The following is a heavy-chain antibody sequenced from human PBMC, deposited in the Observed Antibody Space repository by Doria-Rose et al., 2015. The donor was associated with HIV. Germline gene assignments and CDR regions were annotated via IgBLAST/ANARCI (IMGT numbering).Heavy chain of an antibody. CDR3: ARIHSLSSSSLGH. D-gene: IGHD6-13*01. CDR1: GYTFSAYA. V-gene: IGHV1-3*01. Sequence: QVQLVQSGAEVKTPGASVTVSCKTSGYTFSAYAIHWVRQAPGQRLEWMGWLNVGNGDTRYSRKFQDRVTITSDTSANTGYMALSSLRSEDTAVYYCARIHSLSSSSLGHWGQGTPVAVST. J-gene: IGHJ4*02. CDR2: LNVGNGDT.